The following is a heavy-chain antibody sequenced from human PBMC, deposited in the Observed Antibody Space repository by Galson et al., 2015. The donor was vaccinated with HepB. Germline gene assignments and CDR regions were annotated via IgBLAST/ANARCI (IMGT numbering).Heavy chain of an antibody. CDR1: GFTLNIYD. D-gene: IGHD3-22*01. Sequence: SLRLSCAASGFTLNIYDMIWVRQAPGKGLERVSTIGYTGSYTFYAESVKGRFTISRDTSRNTLSLQMNSLRAEDTAVYYCAKGLTSGSPYRAFEMWGQGTMVTVSS. CDR3: AKGLTSGSPYRAFEM. J-gene: IGHJ3*02. V-gene: IGHV3-23*01. CDR2: IGYTGSYT.